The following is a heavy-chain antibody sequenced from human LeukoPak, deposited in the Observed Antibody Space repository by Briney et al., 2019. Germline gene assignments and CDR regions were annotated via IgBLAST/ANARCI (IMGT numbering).Heavy chain of an antibody. J-gene: IGHJ4*02. D-gene: IGHD5-18*01. CDR1: GGTFSSYA. CDR2: IIPIFGTA. CDR3: ASKRGYSYGLDY. Sequence: GASMKVSCKASGGTFSSYAISWVRQAPGQGLEWMGGIIPIFGTANYAQKFQGRVTITADESTSTGYMELSSLRSEDTAVYYCASKRGYSYGLDYWGQGTLVTVSS. V-gene: IGHV1-69*13.